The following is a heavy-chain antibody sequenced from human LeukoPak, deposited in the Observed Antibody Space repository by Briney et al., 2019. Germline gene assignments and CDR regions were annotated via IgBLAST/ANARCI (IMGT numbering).Heavy chain of an antibody. CDR1: GGSISSYY. J-gene: IGHJ4*02. Sequence: KPSETLSLTCTVSGGSISSYYWSWIRQPPGKGLEWIGYIYYSGSTHYNPSLKSRVTISVDTSKNQFSLKLSSVTAADTAVYYCASLYSSGPKTFDYWGQGTLVTVSS. CDR2: IYYSGST. CDR3: ASLYSSGPKTFDY. D-gene: IGHD6-19*01. V-gene: IGHV4-59*08.